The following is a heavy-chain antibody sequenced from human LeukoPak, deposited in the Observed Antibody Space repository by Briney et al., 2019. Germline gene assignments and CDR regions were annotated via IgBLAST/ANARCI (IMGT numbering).Heavy chain of an antibody. V-gene: IGHV7-4-1*02. CDR3: ARDVGSMDY. Sequence: GASVKVSCKASGYTFTSYAMNWVRQAPGQGLEWLGWINTNTGDPTYAQGFTGRFVFSLDTSVNTAYLQISSLRADDTGVYYCARDVGSMDYWGQGTLVTVSS. D-gene: IGHD2-15*01. CDR2: INTNTGDP. CDR1: GYTFTSYA. J-gene: IGHJ4*02.